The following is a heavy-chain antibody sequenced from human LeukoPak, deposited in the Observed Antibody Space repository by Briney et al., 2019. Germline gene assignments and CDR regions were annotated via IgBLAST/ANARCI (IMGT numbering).Heavy chain of an antibody. CDR3: ARDSDYDFWSGYTDGYYYGMDV. Sequence: SETLSLTCTVSGCSISSYYWSWIRQPAGKGLEWIGRIYTSGSTNYNPSLKSRVTMSVDTSKNQFSLKLSSVTAADTAVYYCARDSDYDFWSGYTDGYYYGMDVWGQGTTVTVSS. J-gene: IGHJ6*02. CDR1: GCSISSYY. D-gene: IGHD3-3*01. V-gene: IGHV4-4*07. CDR2: IYTSGST.